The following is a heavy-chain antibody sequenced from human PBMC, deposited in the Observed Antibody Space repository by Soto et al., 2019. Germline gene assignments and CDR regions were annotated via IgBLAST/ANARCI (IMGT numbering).Heavy chain of an antibody. J-gene: IGHJ6*02. CDR3: ARYKSNYYYGMDV. D-gene: IGHD1-20*01. CDR2: ISYSGIT. CDR1: GGSISSGNYY. V-gene: IGHV4-61*01. Sequence: SETLSLTCTVSGGSISSGNYYWSWIRQPPGKGLEWIGFISYSGITNYNPSLKSRVTISVDTSKNQFSLKLSSVTAADTAVYYCARYKSNYYYGMDVWGQGTTVTVSS.